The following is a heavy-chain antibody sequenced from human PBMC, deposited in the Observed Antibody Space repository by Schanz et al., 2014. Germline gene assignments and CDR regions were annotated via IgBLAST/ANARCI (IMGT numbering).Heavy chain of an antibody. CDR2: ISAYNGNT. D-gene: IGHD1-26*01. Sequence: QVQLVQSGAEVKKPGASVKVSCKASGYTFTSYDITWVRQAPGQGLEWMGWISAYNGNTNYAQKLQGRVTMTTDTSTSTAYMELRSLRSDDTAVYYCARFNSGSHSPPYYYYGMDVWGQGTTVTVSS. J-gene: IGHJ6*02. V-gene: IGHV1-18*04. CDR3: ARFNSGSHSPPYYYYGMDV. CDR1: GYTFTSYD.